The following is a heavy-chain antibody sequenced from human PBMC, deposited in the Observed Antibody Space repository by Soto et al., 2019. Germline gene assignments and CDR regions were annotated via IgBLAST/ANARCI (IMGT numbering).Heavy chain of an antibody. Sequence: ASVKVSCKASGYTFTSYGISWVRQAPGQGLEWMGWISAYNGNTNYAQKLQGRVTMTTDTSTSTAYMELRSLRSDDTAVYYCARGDILTGYSAYYYYGVDVWGQGTTVTVSS. J-gene: IGHJ6*02. D-gene: IGHD3-9*01. CDR1: GYTFTSYG. V-gene: IGHV1-18*04. CDR3: ARGDILTGYSAYYYYGVDV. CDR2: ISAYNGNT.